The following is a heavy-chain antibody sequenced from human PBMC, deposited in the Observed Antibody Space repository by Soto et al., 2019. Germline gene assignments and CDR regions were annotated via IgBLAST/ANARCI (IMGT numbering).Heavy chain of an antibody. J-gene: IGHJ4*02. CDR2: IYYSGST. CDR3: ARDTTETGTHTHPGVFDY. V-gene: IGHV4-31*03. Sequence: PSETLSLTCTVSGGSISSGGYYWSWIRQHPGKGLEWIGYIYYSGSTYYNPSLKSRLTISVDTSKNQFSLKLSSVAAADTAVYYCARDTTETGTHTHPGVFDYWGQGTLVTVSS. D-gene: IGHD1-7*01. CDR1: GGSISSGGYY.